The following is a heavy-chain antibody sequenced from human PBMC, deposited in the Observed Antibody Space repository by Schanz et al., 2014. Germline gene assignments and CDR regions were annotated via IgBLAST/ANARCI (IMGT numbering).Heavy chain of an antibody. D-gene: IGHD5-12*01. CDR2: LSGSGGST. CDR1: GFTFSDHY. V-gene: IGHV3-23*01. Sequence: EVQLLESGGGLVQPGGSLRLSCAASGFTFSDHYMDWVRQAPGKGLEWVSALSGSGGSTYYADSVKGRFTMSRDNSRNTLYLQMNSLRTEDTAVYYCASPSGYSDYGTYFDFWGQGTLVTVSS. J-gene: IGHJ4*02. CDR3: ASPSGYSDYGTYFDF.